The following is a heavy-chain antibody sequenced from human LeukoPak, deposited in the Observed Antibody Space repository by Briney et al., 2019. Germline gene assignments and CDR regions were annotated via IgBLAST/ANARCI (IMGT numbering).Heavy chain of an antibody. CDR1: GGSFSGYY. J-gene: IGHJ5*02. D-gene: IGHD2-2*01. CDR2: INHSGST. V-gene: IGHV4-34*01. Sequence: SETLSLTCAVYGGSFSGYYWSWIRQPPGKGLEWIGEINHSGSTNYNPSLKSRVTISVDTSKNQFSLKLSSVTAADTAVYYCARAWGFVVVPAAYLTWFDPWGQGTLVTVSS. CDR3: ARAWGFVVVPAAYLTWFDP.